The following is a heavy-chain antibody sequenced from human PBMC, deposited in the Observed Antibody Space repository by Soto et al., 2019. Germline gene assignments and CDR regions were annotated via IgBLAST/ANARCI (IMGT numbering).Heavy chain of an antibody. CDR3: ARDLSYCSDGSCYYDY. CDR2: ISSTTSYI. V-gene: IGHV3-21*01. Sequence: GGSLRLSCVASGFTFSSYGMNWVRQAPGKGLEWVSSISSTTSYIYYADSLKGRFTTSRDNAKNSLYLQMNSLRAEDTAVYYCARDLSYCSDGSCYYDYWGQGT. CDR1: GFTFSSYG. J-gene: IGHJ4*02. D-gene: IGHD2-15*01.